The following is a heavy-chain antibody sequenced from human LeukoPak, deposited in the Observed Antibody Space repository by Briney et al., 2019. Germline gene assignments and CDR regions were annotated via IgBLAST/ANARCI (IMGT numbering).Heavy chain of an antibody. CDR1: GYTFTNYG. V-gene: IGHV1-18*01. CDR3: ARNGVRWLLPFDY. Sequence: ASVKVSCKASGYTFTNYGISWVRQAPGQGLEWMGWISAYNDNKKYAQKLQGRVTMTTDTSTDTAYMELRGLRSDDTAVYSCARNGVRWLLPFDYWGQGTLVTVSS. CDR2: ISAYNDNK. D-gene: IGHD3-22*01. J-gene: IGHJ4*02.